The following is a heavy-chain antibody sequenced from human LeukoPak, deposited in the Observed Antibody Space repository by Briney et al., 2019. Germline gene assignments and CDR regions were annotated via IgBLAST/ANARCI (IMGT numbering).Heavy chain of an antibody. V-gene: IGHV1-69*13. Sequence: VASVKVSCKASGGTFSNYPIICVRLAPGRGLEWLGGIIPIYGTANYALMFQGRITLTAHESTATAYMELRSLTSDDTAMYFCATHTGGYNYWWFDIWGQGTLVSVSS. CDR2: IIPIYGTA. D-gene: IGHD5-24*01. CDR1: GGTFSNYP. J-gene: IGHJ5*02. CDR3: ATHTGGYNYWWFDI.